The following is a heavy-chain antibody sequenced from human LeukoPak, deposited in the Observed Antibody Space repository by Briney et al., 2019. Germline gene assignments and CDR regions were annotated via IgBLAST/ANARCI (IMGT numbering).Heavy chain of an antibody. V-gene: IGHV1-2*02. D-gene: IGHD3-16*01. CDR3: ARLLAGGNAFDI. CDR1: GYTFTGNY. J-gene: IGHJ3*02. Sequence: ASMKVSCKASGYTFTGNYIHWVRQAPGQGLEWMGWINPNSGGTKYAQKFQGRVTLTSDTSITTAYLDLASLTSDDTAVYYCARLLAGGNAFDIWGLGTMLAVSS. CDR2: INPNSGGT.